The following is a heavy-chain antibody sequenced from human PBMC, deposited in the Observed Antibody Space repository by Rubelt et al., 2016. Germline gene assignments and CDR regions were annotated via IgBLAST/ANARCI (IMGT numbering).Heavy chain of an antibody. CDR2: INAGDGNT. Sequence: QVQLVQSGAEVKKPGASVKVSCRASGYSFTSYAMHWVRQAPGQRLEWMGWINAGDGNTKYSQHFQGRVAITRDTSASTGYMELSSLRSEDTAVYYCAGEYSSTWYDGMDVWGQGTTVTVSS. D-gene: IGHD6-13*01. CDR3: AGEYSSTWYDGMDV. V-gene: IGHV1-3*01. CDR1: GYSFTSYA. J-gene: IGHJ6*02.